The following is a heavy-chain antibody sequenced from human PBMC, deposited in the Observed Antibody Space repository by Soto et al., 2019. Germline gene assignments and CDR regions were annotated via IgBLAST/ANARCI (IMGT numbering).Heavy chain of an antibody. V-gene: IGHV4-59*01. CDR2: IYYSGST. CDR1: GRSISTSY. CDR3: ARRYGTTFDY. Sequence: SDTLSPTFNVSGRSISTSYWSWIRQPPGKGLEWIGYIYYSGSTNYNPSLKSPVTISVDTSKHQLSLQLSSVTAADTAGDYCARRYGTTFDYWGQGTLVTV. J-gene: IGHJ4*02. D-gene: IGHD1-7*01.